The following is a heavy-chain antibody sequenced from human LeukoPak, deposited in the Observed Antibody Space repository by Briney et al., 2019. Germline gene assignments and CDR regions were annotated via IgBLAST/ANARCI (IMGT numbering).Heavy chain of an antibody. CDR1: GFTFDDYG. D-gene: IGHD6-19*01. J-gene: IGHJ2*01. CDR3: ARVAEIAVATNWYFDL. CDR2: INWNGGST. V-gene: IGHV3-20*04. Sequence: GGSLRLSCAASGFTFDDYGMSWVRQAPGKGLEWVSGINWNGGSTGYADSVKGQFTISRDNAKNSLYLQMNSLRAEDTALYYCARVAEIAVATNWYFDLWGRGTLVTVSS.